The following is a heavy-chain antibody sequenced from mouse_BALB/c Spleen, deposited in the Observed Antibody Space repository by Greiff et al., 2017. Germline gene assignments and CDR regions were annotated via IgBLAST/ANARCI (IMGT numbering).Heavy chain of an antibody. CDR1: GFSLTSYG. Sequence: QVQLKESGPDLVAPSQSLSITCTVSGFSLTSYGVHWVRQPPGKGLEWLVVIWSDGSTTYNSALKSRLSISKDNSKSQVFLKMNSLQTDDTAMYYCARHPYGPYAMDYWGQGTSVTVSS. D-gene: IGHD1-1*02. J-gene: IGHJ4*01. V-gene: IGHV2-6-2*01. CDR3: ARHPYGPYAMDY. CDR2: IWSDGST.